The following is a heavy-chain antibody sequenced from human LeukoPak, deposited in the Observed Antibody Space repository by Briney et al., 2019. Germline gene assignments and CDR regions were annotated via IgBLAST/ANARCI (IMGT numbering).Heavy chain of an antibody. Sequence: GGSLRLSCAASGFTFSSYWMSWVRQAPGKGLEWVANIKQDGSEKYYVDSVKGRFTISRDNAKNSLYLQMNSLRAEDTAVYYCARDFRITYYYGSGSYYLDYWGQGTLVTASS. CDR2: IKQDGSEK. D-gene: IGHD3-10*01. V-gene: IGHV3-7*01. J-gene: IGHJ4*02. CDR1: GFTFSSYW. CDR3: ARDFRITYYYGSGSYYLDY.